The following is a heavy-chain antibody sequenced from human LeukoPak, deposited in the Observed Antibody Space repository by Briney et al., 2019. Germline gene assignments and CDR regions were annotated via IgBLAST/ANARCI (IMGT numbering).Heavy chain of an antibody. Sequence: PSETLSLTCTVSGDSITSGNYYWTWIRPPAGKGLEWIGRISASGTTNSNPSLKSRVTIPLDTSKDRFSLKLSSVTATDTAVYYCARDRNGDFFDYWGQGALVTVST. V-gene: IGHV4-61*02. J-gene: IGHJ4*02. CDR2: ISASGTT. D-gene: IGHD2-21*02. CDR3: ARDRNGDFFDY. CDR1: GDSITSGNYY.